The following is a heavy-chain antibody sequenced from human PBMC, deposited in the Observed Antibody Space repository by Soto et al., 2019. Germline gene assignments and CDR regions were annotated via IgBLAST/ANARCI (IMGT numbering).Heavy chain of an antibody. V-gene: IGHV1-69*13. J-gene: IGHJ6*02. CDR3: AREVGGSSHFLGMDV. CDR2: IIPIFGTA. D-gene: IGHD2-15*01. CDR1: GGTFSSYA. Sequence: GASVKVSCKASGGTFSSYAISWVRQAPGQGLEWMGGIIPIFGTANYAQKFQGRVTITADESTSTAYMELSSLRSEDTGVYYCAREVGGSSHFLGMDVWGQGTTVPVPS.